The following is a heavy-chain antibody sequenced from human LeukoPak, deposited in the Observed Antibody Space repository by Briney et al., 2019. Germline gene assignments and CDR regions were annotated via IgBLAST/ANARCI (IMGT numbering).Heavy chain of an antibody. Sequence: SETLSLTCAVYGGSFSGYYWSWIRQPPGKGLEWIGDINHSGSTNYNPSLKSRVTISVDTSKNQFSLKLSSVTAADTAVYYCARVAYGYNSGYWFDPWGQGTLVTVSS. CDR2: INHSGST. V-gene: IGHV4-34*01. CDR1: GGSFSGYY. CDR3: ARVAYGYNSGYWFDP. J-gene: IGHJ5*02. D-gene: IGHD5-24*01.